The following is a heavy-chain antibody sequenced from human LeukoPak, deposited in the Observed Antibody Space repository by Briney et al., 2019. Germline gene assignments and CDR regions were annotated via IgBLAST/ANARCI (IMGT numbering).Heavy chain of an antibody. CDR3: ARLTDAYYYDSSGYYYFDY. Sequence: PSETLSLTCTVSGGSISSSSYYWGWIRQPPGKGLEWIGSIYYSGSTYYNPSLKSRATISVDTSKNQFSLKLSSVTAADTAVYYCARLTDAYYYDSSGYYYFDYWGQGTLVTVSS. CDR1: GGSISSSSYY. V-gene: IGHV4-39*07. D-gene: IGHD3-22*01. J-gene: IGHJ4*02. CDR2: IYYSGST.